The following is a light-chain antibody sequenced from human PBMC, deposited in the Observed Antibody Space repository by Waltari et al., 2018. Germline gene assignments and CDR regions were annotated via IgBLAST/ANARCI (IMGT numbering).Light chain of an antibody. Sequence: SYVLTQPPSVSVAPGQTARITCGGNNIGSKSVHWYQPKPGQAPVLVVYDDSDRPSGIPGRVPGSNSGNTATLTISRVEAGDEADYYCQVWDSNSDHWVFGGGTNLTVL. CDR1: NIGSKS. CDR2: DDS. V-gene: IGLV3-21*02. J-gene: IGLJ3*02. CDR3: QVWDSNSDHWV.